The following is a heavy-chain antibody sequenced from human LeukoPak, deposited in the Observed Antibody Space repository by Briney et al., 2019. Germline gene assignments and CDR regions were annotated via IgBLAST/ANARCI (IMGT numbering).Heavy chain of an antibody. D-gene: IGHD2-15*01. Sequence: SQTLSLTCTVSGGSISSGSYYWSWIRQPAGKGLEWIGRIYTSGSTNYNPSLKSRVTISVDTSRNQFSLKLSSVTAADTAVYYCARGYCSGGSCYSESGGFDPWGQGTLVTVSS. J-gene: IGHJ5*02. V-gene: IGHV4-61*02. CDR3: ARGYCSGGSCYSESGGFDP. CDR1: GGSISSGSYY. CDR2: IYTSGST.